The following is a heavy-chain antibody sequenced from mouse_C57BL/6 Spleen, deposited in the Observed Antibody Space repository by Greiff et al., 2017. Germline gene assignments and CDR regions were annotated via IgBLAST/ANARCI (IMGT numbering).Heavy chain of an antibody. V-gene: IGHV1-64*01. J-gene: IGHJ1*03. Sequence: QVQLQQSGAGLVQPGASVKLSCEASGFTFSSYWMHWVKQSPGKGLEWIGMIHTNGGSTNYNETVKSKATLTVAKSSSTAYMQLRSLTSEDSAVYDLSRRERNTYWYFAVWGTGTPVTVSA. D-gene: IGHD5-1-1*01. CDR1: GFTFSSYW. CDR2: IHTNGGST. CDR3: SRRERNTYWYFAV.